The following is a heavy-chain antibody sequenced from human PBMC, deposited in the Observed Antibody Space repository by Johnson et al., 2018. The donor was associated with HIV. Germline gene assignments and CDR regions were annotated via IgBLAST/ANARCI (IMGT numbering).Heavy chain of an antibody. Sequence: VQLVESGGGVVQPGGSLRLSCAASGFTFSSYAMSWVRQAPGKGLEWVSAISGSGGSTYYADSVKGRFTISRDNSNNMLYLQMDSLRAEDTAAYYCAKADDLEDTSGYLSAFDIWGQGTMVTVSS. CDR2: ISGSGGST. CDR1: GFTFSSYA. D-gene: IGHD3-22*01. J-gene: IGHJ3*02. CDR3: AKADDLEDTSGYLSAFDI. V-gene: IGHV3-23*04.